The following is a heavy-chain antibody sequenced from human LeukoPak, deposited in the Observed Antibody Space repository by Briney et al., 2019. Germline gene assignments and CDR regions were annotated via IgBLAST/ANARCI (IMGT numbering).Heavy chain of an antibody. J-gene: IGHJ4*02. D-gene: IGHD5-12*01. CDR3: ARGRGYDLSFDF. Sequence: SETLSLTCTVSSDSFRSGGYFWTWIRQHPGKGLGWIGYIYYSGSTSYNPSLTSRVTISVDTSKSQFSLKLSSVTAADTAVYYCARGRGYDLSFDFWGQGILVTVSS. CDR2: IYYSGST. V-gene: IGHV4-31*03. CDR1: SDSFRSGGYF.